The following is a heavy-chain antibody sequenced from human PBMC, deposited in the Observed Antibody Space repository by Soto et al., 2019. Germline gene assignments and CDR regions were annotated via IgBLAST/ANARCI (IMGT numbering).Heavy chain of an antibody. V-gene: IGHV4-39*01. Sequence: SETLSLTCTVSGGSISSSSYYRGWLRQPPGKGLEWIGSIYYSGSTYYNPSLKSRVTISVDTSKNQFSLKLSSVTAADTAVYYCERLKAAAGTGWFDPWGQGTLVTVSS. CDR2: IYYSGST. CDR1: GGSISSSSYY. D-gene: IGHD6-13*01. J-gene: IGHJ5*02. CDR3: ERLKAAAGTGWFDP.